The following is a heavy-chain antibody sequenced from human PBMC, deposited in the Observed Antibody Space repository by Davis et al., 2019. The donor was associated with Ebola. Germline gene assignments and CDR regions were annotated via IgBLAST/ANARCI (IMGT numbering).Heavy chain of an antibody. Sequence: ASVKVSCKASGYTFTSYGLSWVRQAPGQGLEWMGWISAYNGNTNYAQKLQGRVTMTTDTSTSTAYMELRSLRSYDTAVYYCARAQFPTTSDHWGQGTLVTVSS. CDR2: ISAYNGNT. D-gene: IGHD1-1*01. CDR1: GYTFTSYG. J-gene: IGHJ4*02. CDR3: ARAQFPTTSDH. V-gene: IGHV1-18*01.